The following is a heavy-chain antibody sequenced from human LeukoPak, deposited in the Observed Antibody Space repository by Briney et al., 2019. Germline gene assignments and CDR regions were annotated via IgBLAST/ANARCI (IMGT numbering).Heavy chain of an antibody. V-gene: IGHV3-53*01. CDR2: IYSSGST. Sequence: TGGSLRLSCAASGFTVSSNYMNWVRQAPGKGLEWVSVIYSSGSTYYADSVKGRFTISRDNSKNTLYLQMHSLRAEDTAVYYCAAVGVVAGLGYWGQGTLVTVSS. CDR1: GFTVSSNY. J-gene: IGHJ4*02. D-gene: IGHD2-15*01. CDR3: AAVGVVAGLGY.